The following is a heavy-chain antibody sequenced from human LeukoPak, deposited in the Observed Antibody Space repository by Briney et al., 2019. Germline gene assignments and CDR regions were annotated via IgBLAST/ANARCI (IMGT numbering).Heavy chain of an antibody. D-gene: IGHD4-23*01. CDR2: ISTTGGST. CDR3: AKDWTTVVTPKGYYFDS. V-gene: IGHV3-23*01. J-gene: IGHJ4*02. Sequence: PGGSLRLSCAASGFSFNNYAMSWVRQAPGKGLEWVSAISTTGGSTCYADSVKGRFTVSRDNSKNTLSLQMDSLRVEDTALYYCAKDWTTVVTPKGYYFDSWGQGTLVTVSS. CDR1: GFSFNNYA.